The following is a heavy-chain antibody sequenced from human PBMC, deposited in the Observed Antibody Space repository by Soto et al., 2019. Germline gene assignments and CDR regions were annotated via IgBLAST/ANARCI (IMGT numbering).Heavy chain of an antibody. V-gene: IGHV3-7*01. CDR3: TRDDYYGGTSRD. D-gene: IGHD4-17*01. Sequence: EVQLVESGGTLVQPGGSLRLSCAASGLTFSSPWMSWVRQAPGKGLEWVANMKQDDSEKYYLESVKGRFTISRDNTKNSLDSQMNSLRVEDTAVYYCTRDDYYGGTSRDWGQGTLVTVSS. CDR2: MKQDDSEK. J-gene: IGHJ4*02. CDR1: GLTFSSPW.